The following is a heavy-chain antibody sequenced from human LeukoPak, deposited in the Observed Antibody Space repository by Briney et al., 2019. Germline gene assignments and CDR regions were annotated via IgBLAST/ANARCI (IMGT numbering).Heavy chain of an antibody. D-gene: IGHD2-2*01. Sequence: PGGSLRLSCAASGFTFNTYAMSWVRQAPGKGVEWVSGISGSVGGTYYADSVKGRFTISRDNSKSTLYLQMNSLRVEDTAVYYCAKMGGRISAAVDNWGQGTLVTVSS. CDR1: GFTFNTYA. CDR3: AKMGGRISAAVDN. J-gene: IGHJ4*02. CDR2: ISGSVGGT. V-gene: IGHV3-23*01.